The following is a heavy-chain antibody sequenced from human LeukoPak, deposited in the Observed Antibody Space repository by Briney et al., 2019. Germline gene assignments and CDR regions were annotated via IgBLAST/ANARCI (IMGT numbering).Heavy chain of an antibody. CDR2: IYYSGST. CDR3: ARFSSHDWYFDL. J-gene: IGHJ2*01. Sequence: PSETLSLTRTVSGGSLSSYYWGWIRQPPGKGLEWIGYIYYSGSTNYNPSLKSRVTISVDTSKNQFSLKLSSVTAADTAVYYCARFSSHDWYFDLWGRGALVTVSS. CDR1: GGSLSSYY. V-gene: IGHV4-59*01.